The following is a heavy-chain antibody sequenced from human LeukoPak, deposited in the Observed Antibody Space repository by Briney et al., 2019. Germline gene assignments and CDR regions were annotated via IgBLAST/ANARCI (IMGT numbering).Heavy chain of an antibody. D-gene: IGHD2-2*01. CDR1: GYTFTGYY. Sequence: ASVKVSCKASGYTFTGYYMHWVRQAPGQGLEWMGWINPNSGGTNYAQKFQGRVTMTRDTSISTAYMELSSLRSEDTAVYYCARGPAAMRYYYYYYMDVWGKGTTVTISS. J-gene: IGHJ6*03. CDR3: ARGPAAMRYYYYYYMDV. CDR2: INPNSGGT. V-gene: IGHV1-2*02.